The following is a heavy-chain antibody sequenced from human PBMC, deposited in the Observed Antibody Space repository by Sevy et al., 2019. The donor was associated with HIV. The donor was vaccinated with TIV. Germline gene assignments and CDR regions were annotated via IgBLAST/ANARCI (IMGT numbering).Heavy chain of an antibody. J-gene: IGHJ4*02. CDR2: FDPEDGET. Sequence: SVKVSCKVSGYIFTELSMHWVRQAPGKGLEWMGGFDPEDGETIYAQKFQGRVTMTEDTSTDTAYMDLSSLRSEDTAVYYCATDSVLLKGRYYDSRGYYLHYWGQGTLVTVSS. V-gene: IGHV1-24*01. D-gene: IGHD3-22*01. CDR1: GYIFTELS. CDR3: ATDSVLLKGRYYDSRGYYLHY.